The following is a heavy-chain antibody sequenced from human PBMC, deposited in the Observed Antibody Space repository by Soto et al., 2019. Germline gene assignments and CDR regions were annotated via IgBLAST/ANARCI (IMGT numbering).Heavy chain of an antibody. D-gene: IGHD3-3*01. CDR3: ARGAREDYDFWSGYYILGSWFDP. CDR2: IWYDGSNK. Sequence: GGSLRLSCAASGFTFSSYGMHWVRQAPGKGLEWVAVIWYDGSNKYYADSVKGRFTISRDNSKNTLYLQMNSLRAEDTAVYYCARGAREDYDFWSGYYILGSWFDPWGQGTLVTVSS. CDR1: GFTFSSYG. J-gene: IGHJ5*02. V-gene: IGHV3-33*01.